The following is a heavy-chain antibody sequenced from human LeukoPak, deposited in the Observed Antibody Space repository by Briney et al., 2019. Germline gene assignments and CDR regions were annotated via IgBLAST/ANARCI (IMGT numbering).Heavy chain of an antibody. CDR2: IYYSGNT. CDR1: GGSIRSTTYY. D-gene: IGHD3-22*01. Sequence: PLETLSLTCTVSGGSIRSTTYYWGWIRQPPGKGLEWIGSIYYSGNTYHSPSLMSRVTISVDTSNNQFSLILSSVTAADTAVYYCARAPHFFDTSGSRYYFDYWGQGALVTVSS. CDR3: ARAPHFFDTSGSRYYFDY. J-gene: IGHJ4*02. V-gene: IGHV4-39*07.